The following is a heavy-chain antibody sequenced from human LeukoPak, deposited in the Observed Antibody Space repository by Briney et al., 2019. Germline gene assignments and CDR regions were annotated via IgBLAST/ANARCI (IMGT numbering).Heavy chain of an antibody. D-gene: IGHD2-2*01. V-gene: IGHV3-23*01. Sequence: GGSLRLSCAASGFTFNRHAMGWVRQAPAKGLERVSTISGRGDSTYYADSVKGRFTISRDNSKNTVYLQMNSLTGADTAEYYCVKVVEGAAAWDDYYFYYMDVWGKGTTVIVSS. CDR3: VKVVEGAAAWDDYYFYYMDV. CDR1: GFTFNRHA. J-gene: IGHJ6*03. CDR2: ISGRGDST.